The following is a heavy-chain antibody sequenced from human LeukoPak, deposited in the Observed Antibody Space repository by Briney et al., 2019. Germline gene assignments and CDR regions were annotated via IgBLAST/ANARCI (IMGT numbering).Heavy chain of an antibody. Sequence: GGSLRLSFAASGLTLSNAWMTWVRQAPGKGLEWVARIKSKTDGGIKDCAAPVKGIFTISRDDSENTVYLQMNSLKIEDTAVYYCATGRSGYFDSWGQGTLVFVSS. V-gene: IGHV3-15*01. CDR2: IKSKTDGGIK. CDR3: ATGRSGYFDS. CDR1: GLTLSNAW. J-gene: IGHJ4*02.